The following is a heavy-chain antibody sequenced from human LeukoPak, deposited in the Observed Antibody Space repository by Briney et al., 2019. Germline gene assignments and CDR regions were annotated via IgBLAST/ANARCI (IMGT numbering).Heavy chain of an antibody. Sequence: ASVKVSCKASGYTFTSYYMHWVRQAPGQGLEWMGGIIPIFGTANYAQKFQGRVTITADESTSTAYMELSSLRSEDTAVYYCAGGLPDIVVVPAERGYNYYGMDVWGQGTTVTVSS. CDR1: GYTFTSYY. J-gene: IGHJ6*02. CDR2: IIPIFGTA. CDR3: AGGLPDIVVVPAERGYNYYGMDV. V-gene: IGHV1-69*13. D-gene: IGHD2-2*01.